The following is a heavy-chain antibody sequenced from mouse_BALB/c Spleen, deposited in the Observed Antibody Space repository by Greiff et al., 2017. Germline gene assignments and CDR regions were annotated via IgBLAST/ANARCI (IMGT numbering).Heavy chain of an antibody. D-gene: IGHD4-1*01. CDR3: ARQGELAYYFDY. V-gene: IGHV5-12-2*01. CDR2: ISNGGGST. J-gene: IGHJ2*01. Sequence: DVMLVESGGGLVQPGGSLKLSCAASGFTFSSYTMSWVRQTPEKRLEWVAYISNGGGSTYYPDTVKGRFTISRDNAKNTLYLQMSSLKSEDTAMYYCARQGELAYYFDYWGQGTTLTVSS. CDR1: GFTFSSYT.